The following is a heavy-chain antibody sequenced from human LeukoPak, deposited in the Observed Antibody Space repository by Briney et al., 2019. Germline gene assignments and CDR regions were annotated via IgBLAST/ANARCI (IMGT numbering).Heavy chain of an antibody. Sequence: GALRPSCAASGFTFSTYAMSWVRQAPGKGLEWVSGIFGSGAGTHYADSVRGRFTISRDNSKNTLYLQMSSLRADDTAVYYCAKDLISPRTVGSSEKIDYWGQGTLVTVSS. V-gene: IGHV3-23*01. CDR1: GFTFSTYA. J-gene: IGHJ4*02. CDR3: AKDLISPRTVGSSEKIDY. CDR2: IFGSGAGT. D-gene: IGHD3-10*01.